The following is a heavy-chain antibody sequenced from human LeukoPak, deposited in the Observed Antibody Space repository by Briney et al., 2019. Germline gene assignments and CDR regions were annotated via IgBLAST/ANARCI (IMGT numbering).Heavy chain of an antibody. V-gene: IGHV3-33*06. CDR3: AKGRWNLVAFDI. J-gene: IGHJ3*02. CDR2: IWYDGSNK. CDR1: GSTFSSYG. Sequence: PGGSLRLSCAASGSTFSSYGMHWVRQAPGKGLEWVAVIWYDGSNKYYADSVKGRFTISRDNSKNTLYLQMNSLRAEDTAVYYCAKGRWNLVAFDIWGQGTMVTVSS. D-gene: IGHD1-1*01.